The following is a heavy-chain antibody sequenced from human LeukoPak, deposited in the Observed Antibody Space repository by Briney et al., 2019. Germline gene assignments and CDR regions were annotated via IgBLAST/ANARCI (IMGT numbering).Heavy chain of an antibody. Sequence: PSETLSLTCTVSGGSISSYYWSWIRQPPGKGLEWVGYIYYSGSTNYNPSLRSRVTISVDTSKNQFSLKLSSVTAADTAVYYCARDSAPTRSSGWWEGSYYYMDVWGKGTTVTVSS. CDR3: ARDSAPTRSSGWWEGSYYYMDV. CDR2: IYYSGST. CDR1: GGSISSYY. V-gene: IGHV4-59*01. J-gene: IGHJ6*03. D-gene: IGHD6-19*01.